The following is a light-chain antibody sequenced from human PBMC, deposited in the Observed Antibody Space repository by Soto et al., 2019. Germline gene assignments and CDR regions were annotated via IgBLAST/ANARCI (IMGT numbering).Light chain of an antibody. CDR3: QSYDSGLSGSGV. CDR1: SSNIGAGYD. J-gene: IGLJ2*01. V-gene: IGLV1-40*01. CDR2: GNS. Sequence: QSVLTQPPSVSGAPGQRVSISCTGSSSNIGAGYDVHWYQQLPGTAPKLLISGNSNRPSGVPDRFSGSKSGTSASLAITGLQAEDEADYYCQSYDSGLSGSGVFGGGTQLTVL.